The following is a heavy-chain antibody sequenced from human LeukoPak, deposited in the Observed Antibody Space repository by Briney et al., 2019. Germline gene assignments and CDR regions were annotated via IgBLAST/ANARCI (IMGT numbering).Heavy chain of an antibody. J-gene: IGHJ3*02. V-gene: IGHV4-59*08. CDR1: GGSISSYY. D-gene: IGHD1-1*01. CDR2: IYYSGST. Sequence: PSETLSLTCTVSGGSISSYYWSWIRQPPGKGLEWIGYIYYSGSTNYNPSLKSRVTISVDTSKNQISLKLSSVTAADTAVYYCASLEPSLLDAFDIWGQGTMVTVSS. CDR3: ASLEPSLLDAFDI.